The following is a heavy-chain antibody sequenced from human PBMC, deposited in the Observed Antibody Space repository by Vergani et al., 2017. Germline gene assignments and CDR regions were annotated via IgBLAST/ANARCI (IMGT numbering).Heavy chain of an antibody. D-gene: IGHD2-2*01. J-gene: IGHJ4*02. CDR3: ARLYSTTNSDYFDY. CDR2: IYYTGST. Sequence: QLQLQESGPGLVKPSETLSLTCTVSGGSISSSSYYWGWIRQPAGKGLEWIGYIYYTGSTNYIPSLKSRVTISVDTSKNQFSLRLRSVTAADTAVYYCARLYSTTNSDYFDYWGQGTLVTVSS. CDR1: GGSISSSSYY. V-gene: IGHV4-61*05.